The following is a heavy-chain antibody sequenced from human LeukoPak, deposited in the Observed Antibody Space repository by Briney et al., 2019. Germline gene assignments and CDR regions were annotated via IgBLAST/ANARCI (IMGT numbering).Heavy chain of an antibody. V-gene: IGHV3-64*01. Sequence: GVSLRLSCAASGFTFDNFALHWVPHAPGKGLEYVLDISSSGCNTTFANTVRDRFTIYRENSKNTLYLQMGSLRAEDMAVYYCARGSGTHYYHYSMDVWGQGTTVTVSS. CDR1: GFTFDNFA. J-gene: IGHJ6*02. D-gene: IGHD3-10*01. CDR2: ISSSGCNT. CDR3: ARGSGTHYYHYSMDV.